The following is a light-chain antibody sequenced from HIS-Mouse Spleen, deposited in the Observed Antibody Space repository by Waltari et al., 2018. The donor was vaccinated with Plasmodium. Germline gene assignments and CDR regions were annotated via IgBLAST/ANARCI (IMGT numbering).Light chain of an antibody. J-gene: IGLJ3*02. Sequence: SSDLPQPPSVSVSPAQTARITCSGDALPKKNTYRYQQKSGQAPVLVFYEDSKRHSGIPERFSGSSSGTMATLTISGAQVEDEADYYCYSTDSSGNHRVFGGGTKLTVL. CDR1: ALPKKN. V-gene: IGLV3-10*01. CDR3: YSTDSSGNHRV. CDR2: EDS.